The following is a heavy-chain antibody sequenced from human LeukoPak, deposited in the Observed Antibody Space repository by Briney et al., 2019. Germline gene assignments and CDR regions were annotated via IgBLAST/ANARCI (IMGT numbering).Heavy chain of an antibody. CDR2: ISAYNGNT. CDR1: GYTFTSYG. CDR3: ARVGYYYDSSGYYYVGGYFDY. Sequence: ASVKVSCKASGYTFTSYGISWVRQAPGQGLEWMGWISAYNGNTNYAQKLQGRDTMTTDTSTSTAYTELRSLRSDDTAVYYCARVGYYYDSSGYYYVGGYFDYWGQGTLVTVSS. V-gene: IGHV1-18*01. J-gene: IGHJ4*02. D-gene: IGHD3-22*01.